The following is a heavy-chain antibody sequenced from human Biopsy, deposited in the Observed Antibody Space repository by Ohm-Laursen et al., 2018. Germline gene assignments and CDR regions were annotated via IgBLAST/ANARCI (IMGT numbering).Heavy chain of an antibody. CDR1: GYTFTDYS. CDR3: ARDRMVTIITLVRADTFYI. Sequence: ASVKVSCKASGYTFTDYSLHWVRQAPGQGLEWMGWVNPNSGATNYAQKFQGRITMTSDTSISTAYIELRRLISDDTAVYFCARDRMVTIITLVRADTFYIWGQGTLVSVSS. CDR2: VNPNSGAT. D-gene: IGHD3-10*01. V-gene: IGHV1-2*02. J-gene: IGHJ3*02.